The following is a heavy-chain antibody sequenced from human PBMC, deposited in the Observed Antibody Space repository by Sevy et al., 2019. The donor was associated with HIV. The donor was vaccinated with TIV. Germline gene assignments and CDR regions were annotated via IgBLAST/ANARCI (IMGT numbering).Heavy chain of an antibody. Sequence: GGSLRLSCAASGFTFSNYWMSWVRQAPGKGLEWVANIKKDGSEKYCVDSVKGRFTISRDKAKNSLFLQMNSLRAKDTALYYCARDCSSTSCLWGLDVWGQGTTVTVSS. D-gene: IGHD2-2*01. CDR3: ARDCSSTSCLWGLDV. CDR2: IKKDGSEK. CDR1: GFTFSNYW. J-gene: IGHJ6*02. V-gene: IGHV3-7*03.